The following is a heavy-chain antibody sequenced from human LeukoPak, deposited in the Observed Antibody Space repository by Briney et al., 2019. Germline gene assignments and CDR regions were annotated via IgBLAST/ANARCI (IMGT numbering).Heavy chain of an antibody. CDR2: INSDGSST. D-gene: IGHD1-26*01. CDR1: GFTFSSYW. CDR3: ARESSVGAHNAFDY. V-gene: IGHV3-74*01. J-gene: IGHJ4*02. Sequence: PGGSLRLSCAASGFTFSSYWMHWVRQAPGKGLVWGSRINSDGSSTSHADSVKGRFTISRDNAKNTLYLQMNSLRAEDTAVYYCARESSVGAHNAFDYWGQGSLVTVSS.